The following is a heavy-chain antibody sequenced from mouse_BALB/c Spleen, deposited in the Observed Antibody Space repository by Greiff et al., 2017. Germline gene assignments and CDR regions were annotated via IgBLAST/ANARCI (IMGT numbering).Heavy chain of an antibody. V-gene: IGHV5-6-3*01. J-gene: IGHJ1*01. CDR2: INSNGGST. D-gene: IGHD1-1*01. CDR3: ARDQPYYGSSYGYFDV. Sequence: EVKLVESGGGLVQPGGSLKLSCAASGFTFSSYGMSWVRQTPDKRLELVATINSNGGSTYYPDSVKGRFTISRDNAKNTLYLQMSSLKSEDTAMYYCARDQPYYGSSYGYFDVWGAGTTVTVSS. CDR1: GFTFSSYG.